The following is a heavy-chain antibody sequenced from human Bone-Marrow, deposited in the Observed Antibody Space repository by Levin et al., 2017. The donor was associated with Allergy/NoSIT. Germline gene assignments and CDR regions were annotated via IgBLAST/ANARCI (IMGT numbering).Heavy chain of an antibody. V-gene: IGHV4-59*01. CDR2: IYYTGST. J-gene: IGHJ3*02. CDR3: ARERGDMIVVASPGAFDI. D-gene: IGHD3-22*01. CDR1: GGSISTYY. Sequence: SETLSLTCTVSGGSISTYYWSWIRQPPGKGLEWIGYIYYTGSTNYNPSLKSRVTISVDTSKNQFSLKLSSVTAADTAVYYCARERGDMIVVASPGAFDIWGQGTMVTVSS.